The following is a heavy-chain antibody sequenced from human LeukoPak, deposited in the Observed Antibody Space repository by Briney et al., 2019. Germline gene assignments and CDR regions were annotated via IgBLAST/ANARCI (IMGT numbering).Heavy chain of an antibody. V-gene: IGHV4-4*07. CDR3: ARHGDRSLGSSSWYGNWFDP. J-gene: IGHJ5*02. CDR1: GGSISSYY. Sequence: SETLSLTCTVSGGSISSYYWSWIRQPAGKGLEWIGRIYTSGSTNYNPSLKSRVTISVDTSKNQFSLKLSSVTAADTAVYYCARHGDRSLGSSSWYGNWFDPWGQGTLVTVSS. D-gene: IGHD6-13*01. CDR2: IYTSGST.